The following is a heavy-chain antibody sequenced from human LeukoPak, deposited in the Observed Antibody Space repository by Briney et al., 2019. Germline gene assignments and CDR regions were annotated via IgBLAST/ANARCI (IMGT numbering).Heavy chain of an antibody. CDR1: GCTFSNYG. Sequence: GESLSLSCEVSGCTFSNYGMTWIRQPPGKGLECVSYISSSSSTVYYADSVRGRFTISRDNARNSLYLQMDSLRAEDTAVYFCVRDASGYSWGQGTLVTVSS. CDR3: VRDASGYS. V-gene: IGHV3-48*01. CDR2: ISSSSSTV. J-gene: IGHJ4*02. D-gene: IGHD2-15*01.